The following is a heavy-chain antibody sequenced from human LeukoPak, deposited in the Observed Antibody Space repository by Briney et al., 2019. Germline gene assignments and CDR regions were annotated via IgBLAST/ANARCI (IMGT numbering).Heavy chain of an antibody. D-gene: IGHD3-10*01. CDR2: ISEGGGST. V-gene: IGHV3-23*01. J-gene: IGHJ4*02. Sequence: PGGSLRLSCVVSGISLTNYAMTWVRQAPGKGLEWVSYISEGGGSTSYADSVKGRFTISRDTSLNTLYLQMTSLRAEDTAVYFCAKRGIVIRGILVIGYHQGAYHYDYWGQGVLVTVSS. CDR1: GISLTNYA. CDR3: AKRGIVIRGILVIGYHQGAYHYDY.